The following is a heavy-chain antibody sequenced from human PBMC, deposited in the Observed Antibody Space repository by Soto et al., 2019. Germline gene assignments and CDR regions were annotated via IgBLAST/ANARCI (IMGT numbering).Heavy chain of an antibody. Sequence: GGSLRLSCAASGFTFSSYAMSWVRQAPGKGLEWVSAISGSGGSTYYADSVKGRFTISRDNSKNTLYLQMNSLRAEDTAVYYRAKGRGYSYGRLDYWGQGTLVTVSS. J-gene: IGHJ4*02. V-gene: IGHV3-23*01. D-gene: IGHD5-18*01. CDR3: AKGRGYSYGRLDY. CDR2: ISGSGGST. CDR1: GFTFSSYA.